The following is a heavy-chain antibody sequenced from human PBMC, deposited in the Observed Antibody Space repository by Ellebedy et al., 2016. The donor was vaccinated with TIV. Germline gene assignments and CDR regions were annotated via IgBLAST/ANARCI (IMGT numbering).Heavy chain of an antibody. CDR1: GFTFTNYA. D-gene: IGHD3-10*01. CDR3: ARKVSMVRELTLDY. V-gene: IGHV3-23*01. J-gene: IGHJ4*02. CDR2: LSANGNYT. Sequence: GESLKISCAASGFTFTNYAMAWVRQAPEKGLEWVSTLSANGNYTYYANSVKGRFTVSRNNSKNTLFLHMNSLRAEDTALYYCARKVSMVRELTLDYWGQGALVTVSS.